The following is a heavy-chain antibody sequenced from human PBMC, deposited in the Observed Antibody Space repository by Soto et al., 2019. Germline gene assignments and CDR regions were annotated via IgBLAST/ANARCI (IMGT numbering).Heavy chain of an antibody. CDR1: GYTFTSYY. Sequence: GASVKVSCKASGYTFTSYYMHWVRQAPGQGLEWMGIINPSGGSTSYAQKFQGRVTMTRDTSTSTVYMELSSLRSEDTAVYYCARETYYDILTGPRAFDIWGQGTMVTVSS. CDR2: INPSGGST. D-gene: IGHD3-9*01. CDR3: ARETYYDILTGPRAFDI. V-gene: IGHV1-46*03. J-gene: IGHJ3*02.